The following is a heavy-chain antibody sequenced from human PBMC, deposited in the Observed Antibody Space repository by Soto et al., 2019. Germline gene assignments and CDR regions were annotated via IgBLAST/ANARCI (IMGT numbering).Heavy chain of an antibody. V-gene: IGHV4-59*08. Sequence: QVPPQESGPRLGTSSETLSLACSVSGDSIIRYFWGWIRQSPGKGLQYIVYISDSGVTDYDPSLTSRGNITVDTSQQEFSLTRPSLTPADTAVYYCTRGAGNVTTPNSIDDGGQVTLETVS. CDR2: ISDSGVT. CDR3: TRGAGNVTTPNSIDD. CDR1: GDSIIRYF. J-gene: IGHJ1*01. D-gene: IGHD1-1*01.